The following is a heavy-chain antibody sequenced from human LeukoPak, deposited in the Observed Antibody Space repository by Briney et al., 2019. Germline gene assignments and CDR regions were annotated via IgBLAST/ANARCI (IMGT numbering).Heavy chain of an antibody. J-gene: IGHJ6*02. CDR2: IKSKTEGETT. Sequence: GGSLRLSCAASGFTFRNAWMRWVRQAPGKGLEWVGRIKSKTEGETTDYAAPVKGRFTISRDDSQNRLYLQMDSLKIEDTAIYYCTTITRGTRYEDYYYLGMDVWGQGTTIIVSS. V-gene: IGHV3-15*01. CDR1: GFTFRNAW. CDR3: TTITRGTRYEDYYYLGMDV. D-gene: IGHD7-27*01.